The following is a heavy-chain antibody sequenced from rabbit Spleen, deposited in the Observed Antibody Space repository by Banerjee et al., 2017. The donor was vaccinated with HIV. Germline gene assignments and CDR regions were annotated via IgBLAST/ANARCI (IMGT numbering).Heavy chain of an antibody. D-gene: IGHD2-1*01. V-gene: IGHV1S40*01. Sequence: QSLEESGGDLVKPGASLTLTCTASGFSFSSTNYVCWVRQAPGKGLEWIACIDAGSSGTTYYATWAKGRFTISKTSSTTVTLQMTSLTAADTATYFCARDPGSDWYPFDFWGPGTLVTVS. CDR3: ARDPGSDWYPFDF. CDR1: GFSFSSTNY. CDR2: IDAGSSGTT. J-gene: IGHJ2*01.